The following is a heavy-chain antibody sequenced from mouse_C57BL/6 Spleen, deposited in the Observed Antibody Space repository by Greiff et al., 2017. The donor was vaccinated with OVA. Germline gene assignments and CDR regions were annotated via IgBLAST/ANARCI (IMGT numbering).Heavy chain of an antibody. Sequence: EVQLQQSGPELVKPGASVKISCKASGYTFTDYYMNWVKQSHGKSLEWIGDINPNNGGTSYNQKFKGKATLTVDKSSSTAYMELRSLTSEDSAVYYCARGDYYGNYEAMDYWGQGTSVTVSS. CDR1: GYTFTDYY. J-gene: IGHJ4*01. D-gene: IGHD2-1*01. V-gene: IGHV1-26*01. CDR2: INPNNGGT. CDR3: ARGDYYGNYEAMDY.